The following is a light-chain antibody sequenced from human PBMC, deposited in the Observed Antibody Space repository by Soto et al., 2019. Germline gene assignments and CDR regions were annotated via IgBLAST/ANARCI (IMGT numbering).Light chain of an antibody. CDR2: DVS. J-gene: IGLJ1*01. V-gene: IGLV2-14*03. CDR1: SSDVGGYNF. Sequence: SALTQPASVSGSPGQSITISCTGTSSDVGGYNFVSWYQQHPGNAPKLMISDVSNRPSGVSNRFSGSKSGNTASLTISGLQAEDEADYYCSSYTSSSTSYVFGTGTKVTVL. CDR3: SSYTSSSTSYV.